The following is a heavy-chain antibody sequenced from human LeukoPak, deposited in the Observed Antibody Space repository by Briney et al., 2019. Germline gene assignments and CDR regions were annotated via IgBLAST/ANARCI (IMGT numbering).Heavy chain of an antibody. Sequence: GGSLRLSCAASGFTFSSYGMSWVRQAPGKGLEWVSAISGSGGSTYYADSVKGRFTTSRDNSKNTLYLQMNSLRAEDTAVYYCAKDRRSAGAYFDYWGQGTLVTVSS. CDR2: ISGSGGST. D-gene: IGHD6-13*01. V-gene: IGHV3-23*01. J-gene: IGHJ4*02. CDR1: GFTFSSYG. CDR3: AKDRRSAGAYFDY.